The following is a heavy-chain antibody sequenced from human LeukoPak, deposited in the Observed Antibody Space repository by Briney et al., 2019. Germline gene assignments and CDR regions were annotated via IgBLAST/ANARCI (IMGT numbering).Heavy chain of an antibody. J-gene: IGHJ6*02. D-gene: IGHD6-19*01. V-gene: IGHV4-4*02. Sequence: SETLSLTCAVSGGSISSSNWWSWVRQPPGKGLEWIGEIYHSGSTNYNPSLKSRVTISVDKSKNQFSLKLSSVTAADTAVYYCARVASSSGVSFYGMDVWGQGTTVTVSS. CDR2: IYHSGST. CDR3: ARVASSSGVSFYGMDV. CDR1: GGSISSSNW.